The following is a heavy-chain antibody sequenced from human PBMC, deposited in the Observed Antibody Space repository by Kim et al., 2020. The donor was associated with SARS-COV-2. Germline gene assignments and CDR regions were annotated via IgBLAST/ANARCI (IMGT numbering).Heavy chain of an antibody. V-gene: IGHV1-69*13. D-gene: IGHD6-13*01. J-gene: IGHJ6*02. CDR1: GGTFSSYA. CDR2: IIPIFGTA. CDR3: ARTLVGSWYDYYYYGMDV. Sequence: SVKVSCKASGGTFSSYAISWVRQAPGQGLEWMGGIIPIFGTANYAQKFQGRVTITADESTSTAYMELSSLRSEDTAVYYCARTLVGSWYDYYYYGMDVWGQGTTVTVSS.